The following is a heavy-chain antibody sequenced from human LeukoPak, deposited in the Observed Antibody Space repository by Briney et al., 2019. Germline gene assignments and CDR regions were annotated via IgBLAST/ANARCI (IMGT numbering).Heavy chain of an antibody. CDR3: ITNRLRRS. Sequence: PGGSLRLSCAGSGFSFSDAWMSWVRQAPGKGLEWVGRIKRETDGSTIDYAAPVKGRFTISRDDSKNTLYLHVNSLKMEDTAVYYCITNRLRRSGDQGTLVTVSS. CDR1: GFSFSDAW. D-gene: IGHD4-17*01. J-gene: IGHJ4*02. CDR2: IKRETDGSTI. V-gene: IGHV3-15*01.